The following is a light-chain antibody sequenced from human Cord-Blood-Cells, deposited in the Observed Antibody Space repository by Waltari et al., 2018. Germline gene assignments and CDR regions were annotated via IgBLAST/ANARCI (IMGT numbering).Light chain of an antibody. CDR3: CSYAGSSTLV. CDR1: SSDVGSYNL. J-gene: IGLJ2*01. CDR2: EGS. V-gene: IGLV2-23*01. Sequence: QSALTQPASVSGSPGQSITISCTGTSSDVGSYNLVSWYQQHPAKAPKLLIYEGSKRPSGVSNRFSGSKSGNPASLTISGLQAEDEADYYCCSYAGSSTLVFGGGTKLTVL.